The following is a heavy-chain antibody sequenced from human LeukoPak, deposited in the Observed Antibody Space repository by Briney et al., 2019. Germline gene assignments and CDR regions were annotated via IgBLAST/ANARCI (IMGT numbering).Heavy chain of an antibody. V-gene: IGHV3-23*01. D-gene: IGHD2-15*01. CDR3: AKAPVTTCRGAFCYPFDY. Sequence: PGGSLRLSCAASGFTFSNYAMSWVRQAPGKGLEWVSVISGSGGSTYYVDSVQGRFTISRDNSKNTLFLQMDSLRAEDTAVYYCAKAPVTTCRGAFCYPFDYWGRGTLVTVSS. CDR2: ISGSGGST. J-gene: IGHJ4*02. CDR1: GFTFSNYA.